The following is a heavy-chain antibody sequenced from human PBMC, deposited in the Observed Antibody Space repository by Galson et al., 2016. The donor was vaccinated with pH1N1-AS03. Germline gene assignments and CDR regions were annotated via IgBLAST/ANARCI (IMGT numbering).Heavy chain of an antibody. CDR1: DDTFNSHG. CDR3: ARMEKQWCDAYDI. J-gene: IGHJ3*02. CDR2: ISANNGDT. D-gene: IGHD2-8*01. Sequence: SVKVSCKASDDTFNSHGISWVRQAPGQGLEWMGWISANNGDTNYAQKFQGRVTITTDTSTSTTYMELRSLRSDDTAVYYCARMEKQWCDAYDIWGQGTMVTVSS. V-gene: IGHV1-18*01.